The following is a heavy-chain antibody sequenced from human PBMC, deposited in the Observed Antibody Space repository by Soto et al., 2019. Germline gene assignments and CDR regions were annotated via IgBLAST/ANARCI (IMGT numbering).Heavy chain of an antibody. V-gene: IGHV3-15*01. D-gene: IGHD2-2*01. J-gene: IGHJ6*03. CDR3: TTVSGYCSSTSCDSSHYYYYYYMDV. CDR1: GFTFSNAW. Sequence: GGSLRLSCAASGFTFSNAWMSWVRQAPGKGLEWVGRIKSKTDGGTTDYAAPVKGRFTISGDDSKKPLFLQMNSLKTEDTAVYYCTTVSGYCSSTSCDSSHYYYYYYMDVWGKGTTVTVSS. CDR2: IKSKTDGGTT.